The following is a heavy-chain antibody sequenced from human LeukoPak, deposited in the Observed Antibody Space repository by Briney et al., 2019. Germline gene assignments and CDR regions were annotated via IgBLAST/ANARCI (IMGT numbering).Heavy chain of an antibody. CDR2: INLDGSEK. V-gene: IGHV3-7*01. CDR3: VGAVRAASNY. J-gene: IGHJ4*02. Sequence: GGSLRLSCAASGFTFSSYWMSWVRQAPGKGLEWVANINLDGSEKYYVDSVKGRFTISRDNAKNSLYLQMDSLRAEDTAVYYCVGAVRAASNYWGQGTLVTVSS. D-gene: IGHD6-25*01. CDR1: GFTFSSYW.